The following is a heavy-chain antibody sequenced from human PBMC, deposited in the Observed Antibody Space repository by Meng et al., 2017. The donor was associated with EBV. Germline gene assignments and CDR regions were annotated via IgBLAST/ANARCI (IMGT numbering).Heavy chain of an antibody. CDR3: ARGPYYYDSSGYYYGEFDP. CDR1: GYTFTSYD. V-gene: IGHV1-8*01. CDR2: MNPNSGNT. J-gene: IGHJ5*02. Sequence: VQLVQSGAEVKKPGASVKVSCKASGYTFTSYDINWVRQATGQGLEWMGWMNPNSGNTGYAQKFQGRVTMTRNTSISTAYMELSSLRSEDTAVYYCARGPYYYDSSGYYYGEFDPWGQGTLVTVSS. D-gene: IGHD3-22*01.